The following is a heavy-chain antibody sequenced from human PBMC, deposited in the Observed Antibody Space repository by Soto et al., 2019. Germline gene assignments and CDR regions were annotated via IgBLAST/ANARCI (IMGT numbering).Heavy chain of an antibody. V-gene: IGHV3-30-3*01. CDR1: GFTFSSFA. CDR2: ISYDESNK. J-gene: IGHJ4*02. CDR3: ARDRGFFGYNFEIDY. D-gene: IGHD5-12*01. Sequence: QVHLVESGGGVVQPGRALRLSCAASGFTFSSFAMHWVRQAPGKGLEWVALISYDESNKSYADFVKGRFTIARDNSKDRLYLYMSSLRPEDTAIYYCARDRGFFGYNFEIDYWGQGSLVTVSS.